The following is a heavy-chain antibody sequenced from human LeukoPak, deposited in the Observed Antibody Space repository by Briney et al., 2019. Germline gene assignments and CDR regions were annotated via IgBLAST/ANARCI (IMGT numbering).Heavy chain of an antibody. J-gene: IGHJ4*02. D-gene: IGHD3-22*01. V-gene: IGHV3-9*01. Sequence: GGSLRLSWVASGFIFDDYSISWVRQAPGKGLEWVSGVSWNGDISSYSDSVKGGFTISRDNAQTSLYLQMSSLKSEDTALYYCAKDGDYSDSSVPLWGQGTRVTVSS. CDR1: GFIFDDYS. CDR3: AKDGDYSDSSVPL. CDR2: VSWNGDIS.